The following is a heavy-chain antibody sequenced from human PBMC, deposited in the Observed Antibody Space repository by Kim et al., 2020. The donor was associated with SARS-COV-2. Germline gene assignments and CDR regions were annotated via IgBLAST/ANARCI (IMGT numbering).Heavy chain of an antibody. Sequence: GGSLRLSCEASGFHFSSYWMAWVRQSPGKGLEWVANIKEDGSQSEYVESVKGRFTISRDNAKNSLFLQMSSLTADDTAVYYCAKWRGQQSIFDYWGQGSLVTVSS. J-gene: IGHJ4*02. CDR2: IKEDGSQS. D-gene: IGHD4-4*01. V-gene: IGHV3-7*01. CDR1: GFHFSSYW. CDR3: AKWRGQQSIFDY.